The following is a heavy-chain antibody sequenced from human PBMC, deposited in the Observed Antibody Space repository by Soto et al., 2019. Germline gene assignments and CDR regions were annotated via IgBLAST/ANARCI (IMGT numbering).Heavy chain of an antibody. D-gene: IGHD4-17*01. CDR3: AKIMEPVTPAVDALDI. CDR1: GFTFSSYG. Sequence: QVQLVESGGGVVQPGRSLRLSCAASGFTFSSYGMHWVRQAPGKGLEWVAVISYDGSNKYYADSVKGRFTITRDNSKNTLYLQMNSLRAEDTSVYYCAKIMEPVTPAVDALDIWGQGTMVTVSS. V-gene: IGHV3-30*18. CDR2: ISYDGSNK. J-gene: IGHJ3*02.